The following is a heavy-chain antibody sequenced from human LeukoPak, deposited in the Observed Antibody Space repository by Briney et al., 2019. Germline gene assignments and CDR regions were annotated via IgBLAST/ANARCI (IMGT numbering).Heavy chain of an antibody. CDR1: GFTFSNYN. CDR2: ISSGSNYI. V-gene: IGHV3-21*01. D-gene: IGHD3-9*01. CDR3: ARATTGYYVGNFDY. Sequence: PGGSLSLSCAASGFTFSNYNMTWVRQAPGKGLEWVSSISSGSNYIYYADSVKGRFTISRDNAKSSLYLQMNSLRADDAAVYYCARATTGYYVGNFDYWGQGTLVTVSS. J-gene: IGHJ4*02.